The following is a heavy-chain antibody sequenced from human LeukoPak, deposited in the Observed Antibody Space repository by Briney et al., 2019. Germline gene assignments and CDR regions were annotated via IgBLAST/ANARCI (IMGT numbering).Heavy chain of an antibody. CDR1: GFAFNTYA. Sequence: PGGSLRLSCAASGFAFNTYAMSWVRQAPGKGLEWVSATSANGAKIYYADSVKARFIISRDNARNTVYLQMNSLRVEDTAVYYCVRDFRSADYWGQGTLVTVSS. V-gene: IGHV3-23*01. CDR2: TSANGAKI. J-gene: IGHJ4*02. CDR3: VRDFRSADY.